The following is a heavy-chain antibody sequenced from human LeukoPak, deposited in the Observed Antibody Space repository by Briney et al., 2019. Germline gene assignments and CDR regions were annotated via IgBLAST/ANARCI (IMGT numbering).Heavy chain of an antibody. J-gene: IGHJ4*02. CDR3: ARLGLGWSLDY. CDR1: GFTFTNYG. Sequence: GRSLRLSCAASGFTFTNYGIYWVRQAPGKGLEWVAVIWYDGSEKYYADSVKGRFTISRDQSKNTVYLQMNSLRVEDTAVYYCARLGLGWSLDYWGQGILVTVS. CDR2: IWYDGSEK. D-gene: IGHD6-19*01. V-gene: IGHV3-33*01.